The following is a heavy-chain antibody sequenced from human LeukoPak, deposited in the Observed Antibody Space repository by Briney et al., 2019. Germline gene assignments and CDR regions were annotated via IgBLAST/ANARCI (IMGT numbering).Heavy chain of an antibody. CDR1: GFIFTTYW. CDR3: ARAGTVEWLQDI. D-gene: IGHD3-3*01. V-gene: IGHV3-7*04. CDR2: IRQDGNQK. Sequence: GGSLRLSCEASGFIFTTYWMSWVRQAPGKGLEWVANIRQDGNQKYYVGSVKGRFSISRDNAKYSLYLQMNSLRAEDTAVYYCARAGTVEWLQDIWGQGTMVTVSS. J-gene: IGHJ3*02.